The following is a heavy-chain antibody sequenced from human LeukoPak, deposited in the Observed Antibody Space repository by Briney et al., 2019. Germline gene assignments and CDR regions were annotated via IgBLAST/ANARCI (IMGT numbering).Heavy chain of an antibody. CDR3: ARDSPSGRWGLRFWNPYYFDY. D-gene: IGHD2-21*01. Sequence: GGSLTLSCAASGFPFSPDWMSWVRQAPGKGLEWVAMIKKSGSETHYVDSVKGRFTISRDSARNSLYLQMNSLRAEDTAVYYCARDSPSGRWGLRFWNPYYFDYWGQGTLVTVSS. V-gene: IGHV3-7*01. CDR1: GFPFSPDW. CDR2: IKKSGSET. J-gene: IGHJ4*02.